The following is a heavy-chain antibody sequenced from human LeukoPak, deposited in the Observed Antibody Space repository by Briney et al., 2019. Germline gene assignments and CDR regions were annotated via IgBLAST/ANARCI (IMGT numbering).Heavy chain of an antibody. D-gene: IGHD3-22*01. CDR3: ARHTSSGYYYLGYFDY. CDR2: IRYDGSNK. Sequence: GGSLRLSCAASGFTFSSYGMHWVRQAPGKGLEWVAFIRYDGSNKYYADSVKGRFTISRDNSKNTLYLQINSLRAEDTAVYYCARHTSSGYYYLGYFDYWGQGTLVTVSS. V-gene: IGHV3-30*02. J-gene: IGHJ4*02. CDR1: GFTFSSYG.